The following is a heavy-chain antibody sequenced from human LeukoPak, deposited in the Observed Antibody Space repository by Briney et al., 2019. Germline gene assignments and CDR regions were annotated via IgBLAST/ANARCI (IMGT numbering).Heavy chain of an antibody. V-gene: IGHV3-21*01. J-gene: IGHJ6*03. CDR3: ARDRAHYYYMDV. CDR1: GFTFSSYS. Sequence: PGGSLRLSCAASGFTFSSYSMNWVRQAPGKGLEWVSSISSSSSYIYYADSVKGRFTISRDNAKNSLYLQMNSLRAEDTAVYYCARDRAHYYYMDVWGKGTTVTVSS. D-gene: IGHD3-10*01. CDR2: ISSSSSYI.